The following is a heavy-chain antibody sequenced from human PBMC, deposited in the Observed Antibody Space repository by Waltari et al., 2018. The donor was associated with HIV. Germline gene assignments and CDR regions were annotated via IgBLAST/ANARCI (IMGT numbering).Heavy chain of an antibody. CDR1: RFNFSSYW. CDR3: TRAVFWSGFFTDYFFDY. D-gene: IGHD3-3*01. J-gene: IGHJ4*02. Sequence: EVQLVESGGGLVQPGGSLRLSCAAYRFNFSSYWMHWVRQVPGKGLVWVSRVNGDASSTDYADSVRGRFTISRDNAKNTLYLQMNSLRAEDTAVYYCTRAVFWSGFFTDYFFDYWGQGTPVTVSS. V-gene: IGHV3-74*01. CDR2: VNGDASST.